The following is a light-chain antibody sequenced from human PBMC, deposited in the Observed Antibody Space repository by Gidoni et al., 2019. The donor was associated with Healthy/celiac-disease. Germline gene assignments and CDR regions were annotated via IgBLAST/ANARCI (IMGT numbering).Light chain of an antibody. Sequence: QSALTQPPSASGSPGQSVTISCTGTSSDVGGYNYVSWSQQHPRKAPKLMIYEVSKRPSGVPDRFSGSKSGNTASLTVSGLQAEDEADYYCSSYAGSNVVFGGGTKLTVL. CDR3: SSYAGSNVV. V-gene: IGLV2-8*01. CDR1: SSDVGGYNY. CDR2: EVS. J-gene: IGLJ2*01.